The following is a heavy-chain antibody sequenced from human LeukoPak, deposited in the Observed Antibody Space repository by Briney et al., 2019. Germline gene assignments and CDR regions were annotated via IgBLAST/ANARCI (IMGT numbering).Heavy chain of an antibody. CDR2: IQHDGSEI. CDR1: GFTLSVYG. J-gene: IGHJ4*02. Sequence: PGGSLRLSCAESGFTLSVYGMHWVRQAPGKGLEWVAFIQHDGSEIYYADSMKGRFTISRDNSKNTLYLQMNSLRAEDTAVYYCAKDGGEYYDSSGYSFDYWGQGTLVTVSS. D-gene: IGHD3-22*01. CDR3: AKDGGEYYDSSGYSFDY. V-gene: IGHV3-30*02.